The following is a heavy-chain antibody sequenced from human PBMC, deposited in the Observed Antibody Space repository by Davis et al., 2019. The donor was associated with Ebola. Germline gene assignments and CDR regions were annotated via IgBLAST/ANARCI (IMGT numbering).Heavy chain of an antibody. CDR1: GYTFTSYA. CDR3: ASLRQTYDSSGYSQPFDY. D-gene: IGHD3-22*01. CDR2: INAGNGNT. V-gene: IGHV1-3*01. J-gene: IGHJ4*02. Sequence: AASVKVSCKASGYTFTSYAMHWVRQAPGQRLEWMGWINAGNGNTKYSQKFQGRVTITRDTSASTAYMELSSLRSEDTAVYYCASLRQTYDSSGYSQPFDYWGQGSLVTVSS.